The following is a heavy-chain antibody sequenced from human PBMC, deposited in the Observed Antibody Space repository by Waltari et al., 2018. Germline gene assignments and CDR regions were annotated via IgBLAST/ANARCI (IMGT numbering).Heavy chain of an antibody. CDR1: GYTITSYD. CDR2: MNPNSGNT. V-gene: IGHV1-8*03. D-gene: IGHD2-15*01. CDR3: ARGRSWYFAFDI. Sequence: CKASGYTITSYDINWVRQATGQGLEWMGWMNPNSGNTGYAQKFQGRVTITRNTSISTAYMELSSLRSEDTAVYYCARGRSWYFAFDIWGQGTMVTVSS. J-gene: IGHJ3*02.